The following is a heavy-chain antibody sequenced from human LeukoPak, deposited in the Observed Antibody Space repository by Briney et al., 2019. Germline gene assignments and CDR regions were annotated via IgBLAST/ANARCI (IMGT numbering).Heavy chain of an antibody. D-gene: IGHD4-23*01. CDR1: GFTFTDYT. Sequence: GGSLRLSCAASGFTFTDYTINWVHQAPGKGLEWVLSISTSSNIYYADSVKGRFTVSRDNAKNSVYLQTNSLRAEDTAVYYCARDRSYVGFDYWGQGTLVTVSS. V-gene: IGHV3-69-1*01. J-gene: IGHJ4*02. CDR3: ARDRSYVGFDY. CDR2: ISTSSNI.